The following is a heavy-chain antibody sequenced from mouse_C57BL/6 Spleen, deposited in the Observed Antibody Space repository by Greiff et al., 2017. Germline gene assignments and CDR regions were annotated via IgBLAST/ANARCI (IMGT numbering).Heavy chain of an antibody. D-gene: IGHD1-1*01. CDR1: GFTFSDYG. J-gene: IGHJ3*01. Sequence: EVKLEESGGGLVKPGGSLKLSCAASGFTFSDYGMHWVRQAPEKGLEWVAYISRGSSTIYYADTVKGRFTISRDNAKNTLFLQMTSLRSEDTAMYYCAKGYYGSLAYWGQGTLVTVSA. CDR3: AKGYYGSLAY. V-gene: IGHV5-17*01. CDR2: ISRGSSTI.